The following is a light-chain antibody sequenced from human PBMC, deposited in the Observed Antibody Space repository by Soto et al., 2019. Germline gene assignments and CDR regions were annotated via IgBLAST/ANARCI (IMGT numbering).Light chain of an antibody. CDR3: SSYTVGSTLYV. J-gene: IGLJ1*01. V-gene: IGLV2-14*01. CDR1: SSDVGGHIY. Sequence: QSALTQPASVSGSPGQSITISCTGTSSDVGGHIYVSWYQQHPGKAPKLMIYEVSRRPSGVSNRFSGSKSGNTASLTISGLQADDDAAYYCSSYTVGSTLYVFGTGTKLTVL. CDR2: EVS.